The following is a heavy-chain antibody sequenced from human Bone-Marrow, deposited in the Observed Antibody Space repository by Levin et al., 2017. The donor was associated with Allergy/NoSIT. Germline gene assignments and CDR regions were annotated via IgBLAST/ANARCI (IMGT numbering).Heavy chain of an antibody. CDR2: TYYSGSS. CDR3: ARGAGYSSSWYWDY. V-gene: IGHV4-30-4*01. D-gene: IGHD6-13*01. Sequence: SQTFSLTCTVSGGSIIFGGYYWSWIRQPPGKGLEWIGYTYYSGSSYYSPSLKSRISISIDTSKNQLTLKLSSVTAADTAVYFCARGAGYSSSWYWDYWGQGTLATVSS. CDR1: GGSIIFGGYY. J-gene: IGHJ4*02.